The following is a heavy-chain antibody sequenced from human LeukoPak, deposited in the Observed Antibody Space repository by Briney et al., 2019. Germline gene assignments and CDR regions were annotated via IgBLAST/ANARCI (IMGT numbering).Heavy chain of an antibody. V-gene: IGHV3-23*01. CDR2: ISGSGGST. Sequence: GGSLRLSCAASGFAFSSYAISWVRQAPGKGLEWVSSISGSGGSTYYADSAKGRFTISRDNFKNTLYLQMNSLRVEDTAVYYCAKDRGRYSYGSVDYWGQGTLVTVSS. CDR3: AKDRGRYSYGSVDY. CDR1: GFAFSSYA. J-gene: IGHJ4*02. D-gene: IGHD5-12*01.